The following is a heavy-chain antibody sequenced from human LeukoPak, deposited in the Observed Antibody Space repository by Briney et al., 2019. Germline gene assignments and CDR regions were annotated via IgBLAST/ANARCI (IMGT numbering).Heavy chain of an antibody. CDR2: INPSGGST. V-gene: IGHV1-46*01. J-gene: IGHJ5*02. Sequence: ASVKVSCKASGYTFTSYYMHWVRQAPGQGLEWMGIINPSGGSTSYAQKFQGRVTMTRDMSTSTVYMELSSLRSEDTAVYYCARAQTTVVTPFFRRNWFDPWGQGTLVTVSS. CDR1: GYTFTSYY. CDR3: ARAQTTVVTPFFRRNWFDP. D-gene: IGHD4-23*01.